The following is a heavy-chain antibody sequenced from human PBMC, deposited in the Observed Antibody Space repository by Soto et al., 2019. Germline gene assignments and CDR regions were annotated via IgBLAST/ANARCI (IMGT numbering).Heavy chain of an antibody. CDR2: IYPGDSDT. D-gene: IGHD3-22*01. CDR3: ARIGHYYDSSGYYYSLPFDY. CDR1: GYSFISYW. Sequence: GESLKISCKGSGYSFISYWIGWVRQMPGKGLEWMGIIYPGDSDTRYSPSFQGQVTISADKSISTAYLQWSSLKASDTAMYYCARIGHYYDSSGYYYSLPFDYWGQGTLVTVSS. V-gene: IGHV5-51*01. J-gene: IGHJ4*02.